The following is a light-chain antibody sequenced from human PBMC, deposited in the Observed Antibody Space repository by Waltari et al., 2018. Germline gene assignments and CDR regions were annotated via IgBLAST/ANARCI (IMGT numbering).Light chain of an antibody. CDR3: QQYHSTPYT. CDR1: QNVLYAFNNKNF. CDR2: WAS. V-gene: IGKV4-1*01. Sequence: DIGMTQSPDSLAVSLGERATINRKSSQNVLYAFNNKNFLSWYQQKPGQPPRLLIYWASTREAGVPDRFSGSGSGADFSLTISSLQTDDAAVYYCQQYHSTPYTFGPGTKLEI. J-gene: IGKJ2*01.